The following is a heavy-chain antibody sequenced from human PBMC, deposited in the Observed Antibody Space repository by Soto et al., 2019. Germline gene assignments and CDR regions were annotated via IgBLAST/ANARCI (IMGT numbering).Heavy chain of an antibody. CDR3: ARDGHKNGRYSQFDY. CDR2: VWYDGSKE. CDR1: GFTFRSYG. V-gene: IGHV3-33*01. D-gene: IGHD2-8*01. J-gene: IGHJ4*02. Sequence: QVQLLESGGGVVQPGRSLRLSCAASGFTFRSYGIHWVRQTPGKGLEWVAVVWYDGSKEYYADSVKGRFTISKDNSRNTVYLQMNGLRAEDSAVYFCARDGHKNGRYSQFDYWGQGTLVTVSS.